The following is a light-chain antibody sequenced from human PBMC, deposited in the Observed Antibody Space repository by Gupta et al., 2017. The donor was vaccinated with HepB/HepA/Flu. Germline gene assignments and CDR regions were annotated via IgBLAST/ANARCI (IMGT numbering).Light chain of an antibody. Sequence: ESVLTQSPGTLSLSPGERATLSCRASQTVTSSYLAWYQQKPGQAPRLLIYGASSRATGIPDRFSGSGSGTDFTLTINTLEPEDFAVYFCQQDGSSPITFGGGTRLEIK. CDR1: QTVTSSY. CDR2: GAS. CDR3: QQDGSSPIT. J-gene: IGKJ4*01. V-gene: IGKV3-20*01.